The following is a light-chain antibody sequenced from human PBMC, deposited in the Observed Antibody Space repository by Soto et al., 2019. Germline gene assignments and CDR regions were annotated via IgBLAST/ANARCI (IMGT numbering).Light chain of an antibody. J-gene: IGLJ1*01. CDR2: EVN. V-gene: IGLV2-8*01. CDR3: FSYTSSGTYV. Sequence: QSVLTQPPSASGSPGQSVTISCTGTSSDVGGYNYVSWYQQHPGKVPKLMIYEVNKRPSGVPDRFSGSKSGNTASLTISGLQAEDETDYYCFSYTSSGTYVFGTGTKVTVL. CDR1: SSDVGGYNY.